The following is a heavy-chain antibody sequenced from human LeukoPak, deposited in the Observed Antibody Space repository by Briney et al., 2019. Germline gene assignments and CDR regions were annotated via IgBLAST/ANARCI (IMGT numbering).Heavy chain of an antibody. Sequence: ASVKVSCKASGYTFTGYYMHWVRQAPGQGLEWMGWINPNSGGTNYAQKFQGRVTMTRDTSISTAYMELSRLRSDDTAMYYCASCDFWSGSTNDAFDIWGQGTMVTVSS. V-gene: IGHV1-2*02. CDR1: GYTFTGYY. J-gene: IGHJ3*02. D-gene: IGHD3-3*01. CDR2: INPNSGGT. CDR3: ASCDFWSGSTNDAFDI.